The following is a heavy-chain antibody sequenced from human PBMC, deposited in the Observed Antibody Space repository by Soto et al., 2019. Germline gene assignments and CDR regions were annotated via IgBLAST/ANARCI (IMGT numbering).Heavy chain of an antibody. V-gene: IGHV3-7*05. CDR2: INQDGSEK. CDR3: ARGPYYDFWSGYYFDVGY. J-gene: IGHJ4*02. CDR1: GFSFSSYW. D-gene: IGHD3-3*01. Sequence: EVQLVESGGGLVQPGGSLRLSCAASGFSFSSYWMSWVRQAPGKGLEWVANINQDGSEKYYVDSMKGRFTISRDNAKNSVYLQMNSLRAEYTAVYYCARGPYYDFWSGYYFDVGYWGQGTLVTVSS.